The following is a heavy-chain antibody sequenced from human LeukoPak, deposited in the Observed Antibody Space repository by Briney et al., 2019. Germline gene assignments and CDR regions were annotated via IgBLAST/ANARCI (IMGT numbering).Heavy chain of an antibody. V-gene: IGHV4-31*03. D-gene: IGHD5-12*01. CDR1: GGSISNGGYY. Sequence: SETLSLTCTVSGGSISNGGYYWSWIRQHPGKGLEWIGYIYYSGSTYYNPSLKSRVTISVDTSKNQFSLKLSSVTAADTAVYYCARAGIGYSGYEDYWGQGTLVTVSS. J-gene: IGHJ4*02. CDR3: ARAGIGYSGYEDY. CDR2: IYYSGST.